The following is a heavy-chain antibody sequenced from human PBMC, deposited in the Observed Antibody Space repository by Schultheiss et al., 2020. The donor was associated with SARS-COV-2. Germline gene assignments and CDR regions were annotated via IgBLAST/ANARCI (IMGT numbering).Heavy chain of an antibody. Sequence: GESLKISCAASGFTFSSYSMNWVRQAPGKGLEWVSSISSSSSYIYYADSVKGRFTISRDNAKNSLYLQMNSLRAEDTAVYYCASPYSSGFYYYGMDVWGQGTTVTVSS. D-gene: IGHD6-19*01. CDR1: GFTFSSYS. V-gene: IGHV3-21*01. CDR3: ASPYSSGFYYYGMDV. J-gene: IGHJ6*02. CDR2: ISSSSSYI.